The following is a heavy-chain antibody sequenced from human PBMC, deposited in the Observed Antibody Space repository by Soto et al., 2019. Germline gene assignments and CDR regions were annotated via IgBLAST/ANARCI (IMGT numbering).Heavy chain of an antibody. J-gene: IGHJ1*01. D-gene: IGHD2-15*01. CDR2: IIPIFGTA. V-gene: IGHV1-69*01. Sequence: QVQLVQSGAEVKKPGSSVKVSCKASGGTFSSYAISWVRQAPGQGLEWMGGIIPIFGTANYAQKFQGRVTITADESTSPAYMGLSRRRSEDTGVDYCARRGYWSGGSCSVEYFQHWGQGTLVTVSS. CDR1: GGTFSSYA. CDR3: ARRGYWSGGSCSVEYFQH.